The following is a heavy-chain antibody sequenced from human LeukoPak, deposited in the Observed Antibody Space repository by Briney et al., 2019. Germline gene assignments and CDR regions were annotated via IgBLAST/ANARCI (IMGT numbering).Heavy chain of an antibody. CDR2: IYTSGST. D-gene: IGHD2/OR15-2a*01. Sequence: SETLSLTCTVSGGSISSYYWSWIRQPAGKGLEWIGRIYTSGSTYYNPSLTSRVTISVDTSENQFSLKVGSVTAADTAVYYCARAHHCHSGTCHPPGEAFDIWGQGTMVTVSS. CDR3: ARAHHCHSGTCHPPGEAFDI. J-gene: IGHJ3*02. CDR1: GGSISSYY. V-gene: IGHV4-4*07.